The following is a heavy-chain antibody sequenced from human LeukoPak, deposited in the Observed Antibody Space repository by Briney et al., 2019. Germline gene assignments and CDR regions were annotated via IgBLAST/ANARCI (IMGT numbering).Heavy chain of an antibody. V-gene: IGHV1-2*04. J-gene: IGHJ4*02. CDR3: ARGGVYSGSYYYFDY. CDR1: GYTFTSYG. D-gene: IGHD1-26*01. Sequence: ASVKVSCKASGYTFTSYGISWVRQAPGQGLEGMGWINPNSGGTNYAQKFQGWVTMTRDTSISTAYMELSRLRSDDTAVYYCARGGVYSGSYYYFDYWGQGTLVTVSS. CDR2: INPNSGGT.